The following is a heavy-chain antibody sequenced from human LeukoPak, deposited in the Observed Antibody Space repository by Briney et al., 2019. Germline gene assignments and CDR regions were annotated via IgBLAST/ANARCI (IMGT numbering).Heavy chain of an antibody. Sequence: GGSLRLSCAASGFTLSSYAMHWVRQAPGKGLEWVAVISYDGSNKYYADSVKGRFTISRDNSKNTLYLQMNSLRAEDTAVYYCARGPYYYGSGIRSWGQGTLVTVSS. J-gene: IGHJ4*02. V-gene: IGHV3-30*04. CDR2: ISYDGSNK. CDR3: ARGPYYYGSGIRS. D-gene: IGHD3-10*01. CDR1: GFTLSSYA.